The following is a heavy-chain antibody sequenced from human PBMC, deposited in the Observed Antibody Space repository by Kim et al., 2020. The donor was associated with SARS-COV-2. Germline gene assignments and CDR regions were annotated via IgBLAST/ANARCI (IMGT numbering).Heavy chain of an antibody. Sequence: SETLSLTCAVYGGSFSGYYWSWIRQPPGKGLEWIGEINHSGSTNYNPSLKSRVTISVDTSKNQFSLKLSSVTAADTAVYYCARVGLSDYWGQGTLVTVSS. V-gene: IGHV4-34*01. CDR1: GGSFSGYY. J-gene: IGHJ4*02. CDR2: INHSGST. CDR3: ARVGLSDY.